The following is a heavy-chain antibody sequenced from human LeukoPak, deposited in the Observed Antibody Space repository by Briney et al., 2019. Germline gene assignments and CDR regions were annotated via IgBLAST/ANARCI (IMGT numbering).Heavy chain of an antibody. CDR2: ISHSGSS. Sequence: KASETLSLTCAVYGGSFSGFYWGWIRKPPGKGLECIGEISHSGSSYYNPSLQSRVTLSVDPSRSQFSLRLNSVTAADTGLYSRARGGLDTKRGGYFDYWGQGILVAVSS. D-gene: IGHD5-18*01. CDR3: ARGGLDTKRGGYFDY. CDR1: GGSFSGFY. V-gene: IGHV4-34*01. J-gene: IGHJ4*02.